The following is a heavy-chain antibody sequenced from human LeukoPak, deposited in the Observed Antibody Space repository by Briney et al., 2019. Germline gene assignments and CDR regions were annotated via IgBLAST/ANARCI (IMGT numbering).Heavy chain of an antibody. CDR3: AREISGQLANDY. CDR2: INPNSGGT. D-gene: IGHD6-6*01. J-gene: IGHJ4*02. V-gene: IGHV1-2*02. Sequence: ASVKVSCKASGYTFTSYSISWVRQAPGQGLEWMGWINPNSGGTNYAQKFQGRVTMTRDTSISTAYMELSRLRSDDTAVYYCAREISGQLANDYWGQGTLVTVSS. CDR1: GYTFTSYS.